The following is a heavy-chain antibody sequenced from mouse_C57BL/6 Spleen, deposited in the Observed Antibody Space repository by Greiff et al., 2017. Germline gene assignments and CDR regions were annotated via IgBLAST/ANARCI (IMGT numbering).Heavy chain of an antibody. Sequence: VQLQQSGAELVRPGASVTLSCKASGYTFTDYEMHWVKQTPVHGLEWIGAIDPETGGTAYNQKFKGKAILTADKSSSTAYMELRSLTSEDSAVYYCTREITKFYYFDYWGQGTTLTVSS. V-gene: IGHV1-15*01. CDR2: IDPETGGT. CDR3: TREITKFYYFDY. D-gene: IGHD1-1*01. CDR1: GYTFTDYE. J-gene: IGHJ2*01.